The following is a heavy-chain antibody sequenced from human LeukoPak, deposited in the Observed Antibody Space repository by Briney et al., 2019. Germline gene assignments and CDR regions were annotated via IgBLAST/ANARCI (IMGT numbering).Heavy chain of an antibody. J-gene: IGHJ4*02. CDR1: GGSISSYY. D-gene: IGHD1-26*01. CDR3: ARYREVGATVDY. CDR2: IYYSGST. V-gene: IGHV4-59*01. Sequence: SETLSLTCIVSGGSISSYYWSWIRQPPGKGLEWIGYIYYSGSTNYNPSLKSRVTISVDTSKKQFSLKLSSVTAADTAVYYCARYREVGATVDYWGQGTLVTVPS.